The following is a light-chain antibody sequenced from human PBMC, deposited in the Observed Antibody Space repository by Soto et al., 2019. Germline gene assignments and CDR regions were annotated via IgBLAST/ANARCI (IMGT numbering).Light chain of an antibody. J-gene: IGLJ1*01. CDR2: EVN. Sequence: QSALTQPPSASGSPGQSVAISCTGTSSDVGGYNYVSWYQQHPGKAPKLMIYEVNKRPSGVPDRFSGPKSGNTASLTVSGLPAEDEADYYCSSYAGSSNVFGTGTKLTVL. CDR1: SSDVGGYNY. V-gene: IGLV2-8*01. CDR3: SSYAGSSNV.